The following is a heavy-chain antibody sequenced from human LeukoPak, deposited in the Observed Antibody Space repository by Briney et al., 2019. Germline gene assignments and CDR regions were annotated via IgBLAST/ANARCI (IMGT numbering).Heavy chain of an antibody. Sequence: GGSLRLSCAASGFTVSTNYMSWVRQAPGKGLEWVSVIYSGDSTYYADSVKGRFTISRHSSKNTLYLQMNSLRAEDTAVYYCARDLRGGDFDYWGQGTLVTVSS. J-gene: IGHJ4*02. CDR3: ARDLRGGDFDY. CDR2: IYSGDST. D-gene: IGHD2-21*01. CDR1: GFTVSTNY. V-gene: IGHV3-53*04.